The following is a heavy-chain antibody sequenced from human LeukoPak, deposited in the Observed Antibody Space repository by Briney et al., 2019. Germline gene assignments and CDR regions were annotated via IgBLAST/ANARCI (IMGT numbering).Heavy chain of an antibody. Sequence: GGSLRLSCAASGFTFSSYAMSWVRQAPGKGLEWVSAISGSGSSTYYADSVKGRFTISRDNPKNTLYLQMNSLRAEDTAVYYCAKLSSVVITSYFDYWGQGTLVTVSS. J-gene: IGHJ4*02. V-gene: IGHV3-23*01. CDR3: AKLSSVVITSYFDY. D-gene: IGHD3-22*01. CDR1: GFTFSSYA. CDR2: ISGSGSST.